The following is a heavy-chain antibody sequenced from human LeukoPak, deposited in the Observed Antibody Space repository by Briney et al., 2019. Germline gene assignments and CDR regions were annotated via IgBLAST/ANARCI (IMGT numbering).Heavy chain of an antibody. D-gene: IGHD5-18*01. CDR1: GFTFRSYW. J-gene: IGHJ3*02. CDR2: ISSSGSTI. CDR3: ARDDSYGYTFDI. V-gene: IGHV3-48*04. Sequence: GGSLRLSCAASGFTFRSYWMSWVRQAPGKGLEWVSYISSSGSTIYYADSVKGRFTISRDNAKNSLYLQMNSLRAEDTAVYYCARDDSYGYTFDIWGQGTMVTVSS.